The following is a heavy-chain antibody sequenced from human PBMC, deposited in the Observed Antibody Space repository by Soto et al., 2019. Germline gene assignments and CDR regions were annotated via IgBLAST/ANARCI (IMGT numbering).Heavy chain of an antibody. CDR1: GFTFSSYA. J-gene: IGHJ4*02. CDR2: ISGSGGST. Sequence: GGSLRLSCAASGFTFSSYAMSWVRQAPGKGLEWVSAISGSGGSTYYADSVKGRFTISRDNSKNTLYLQMNSLRAEDTAVYYCAKPRRPYDYIWGSYLVSDFDYWGQGTLVTVSS. V-gene: IGHV3-23*01. CDR3: AKPRRPYDYIWGSYLVSDFDY. D-gene: IGHD3-16*02.